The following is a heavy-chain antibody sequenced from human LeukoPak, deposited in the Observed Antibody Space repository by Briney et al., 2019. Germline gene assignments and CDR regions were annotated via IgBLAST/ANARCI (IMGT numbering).Heavy chain of an antibody. J-gene: IGHJ4*02. Sequence: GSLRLSCAASGFTFSSYSMNWVRQAPGKGLEWVSYISSSSSTIYYADSVKGRFTISRDNAKNSLYLQMNSLRAEDTAVYYCAREGWEPPFDYWGQGTLVTVSS. D-gene: IGHD1-26*01. V-gene: IGHV3-48*04. CDR1: GFTFSSYS. CDR3: AREGWEPPFDY. CDR2: ISSSSSTI.